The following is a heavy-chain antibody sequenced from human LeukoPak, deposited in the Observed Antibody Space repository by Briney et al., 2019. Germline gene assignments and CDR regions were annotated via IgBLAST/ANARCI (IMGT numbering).Heavy chain of an antibody. CDR3: ARSRQSSSWFKVRNWFDP. Sequence: PSETLSLTCTVSGGSISSGSYYWSWIRQPAGKGLEWIGRIYTSGSTNYNPSLKSRVTISVDTSKNQFSLKLSSVTAADTAVYYCARSRQSSSWFKVRNWFDPWGQGTLVTVSS. CDR2: IYTSGST. CDR1: GGSISSGSYY. J-gene: IGHJ5*02. D-gene: IGHD6-13*01. V-gene: IGHV4-61*02.